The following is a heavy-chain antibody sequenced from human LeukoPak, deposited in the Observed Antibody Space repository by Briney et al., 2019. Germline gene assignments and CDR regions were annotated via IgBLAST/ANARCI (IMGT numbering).Heavy chain of an antibody. CDR2: ISSNSSYI. Sequence: PGGSLRLSCAASGFTFSSYSMNWVRQAPGKGLEWVSSISSNSSYIYYADSVKGRFTISRDNAKNSLYLQMNSLRAEDTAVYYCARDVAGITLGGHDYWGQGTLVTVSS. D-gene: IGHD6-19*01. J-gene: IGHJ4*02. V-gene: IGHV3-21*01. CDR1: GFTFSSYS. CDR3: ARDVAGITLGGHDY.